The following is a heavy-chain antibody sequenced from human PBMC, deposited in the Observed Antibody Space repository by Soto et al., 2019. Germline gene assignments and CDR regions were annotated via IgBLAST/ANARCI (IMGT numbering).Heavy chain of an antibody. V-gene: IGHV3-74*01. CDR1: GFSFSTSW. J-gene: IGHJ3*02. CDR3: ARASCFGTVCSRAFDI. CDR2: ISGDGSST. Sequence: HLVESGGGLVQPGGSLRLSCAASGFSFSTSWMHWFRQVPGKGLVWVARISGDGSSTRSADSVTGRFTVSRDNASKMLYLQMNGLRVEDTAVYHCARASCFGTVCSRAFDIWGQGTLVTVSS. D-gene: IGHD2-15*01.